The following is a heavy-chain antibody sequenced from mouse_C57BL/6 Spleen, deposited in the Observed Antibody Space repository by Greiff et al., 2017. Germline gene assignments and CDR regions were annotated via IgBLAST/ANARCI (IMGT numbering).Heavy chain of an antibody. V-gene: IGHV1-64*01. CDR1: GYTFTSYW. J-gene: IGHJ3*01. CDR2: IHPNSGST. CDR3: ARDGSMRNAWFAY. D-gene: IGHD2-3*01. Sequence: QVQLQQPGAELVKPGASVKLSCKASGYTFTSYWMHWVNQRPGQGLEWIGMIHPNSGSTNYNEKFKSKATLTVDKSSSTAYMQLSSLTSEDSAVYYCARDGSMRNAWFAYWGQGTLVTVSA.